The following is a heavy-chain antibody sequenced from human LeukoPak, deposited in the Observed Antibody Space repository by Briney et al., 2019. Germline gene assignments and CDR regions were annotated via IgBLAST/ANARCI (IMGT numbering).Heavy chain of an antibody. V-gene: IGHV3-23*01. CDR1: GFAFSKHA. Sequence: GGSLRLSCEASGFAFSKHAMTWVRQAPGEGLQWVSTISDTGKMTFYRDSVRGRFTISRDISNNTLYLQMDGLRADDTAVYYCARGGAYDYGVLDAWGQGTLVTVSS. J-gene: IGHJ5*02. CDR3: ARGGAYDYGVLDA. D-gene: IGHD4/OR15-4a*01. CDR2: ISDTGKMT.